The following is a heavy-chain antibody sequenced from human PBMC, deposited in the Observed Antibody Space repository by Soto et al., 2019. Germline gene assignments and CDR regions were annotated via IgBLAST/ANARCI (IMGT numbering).Heavy chain of an antibody. Sequence: PSETLSLTCTVSGDSISTTSYYWGWIRQPPGKGLEWIGSIYYSGSTYYNPSLKSRVTISADTSKNQFSLKLSSVTAADTAVYFCARDSSGRHDYWGQGTPVTVSS. V-gene: IGHV4-39*02. CDR1: GDSISTTSYY. CDR2: IYYSGST. D-gene: IGHD3-22*01. CDR3: ARDSSGRHDY. J-gene: IGHJ4*02.